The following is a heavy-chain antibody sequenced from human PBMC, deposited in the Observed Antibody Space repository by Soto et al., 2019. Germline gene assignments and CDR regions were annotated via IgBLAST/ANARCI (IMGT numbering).Heavy chain of an antibody. V-gene: IGHV3-53*01. CDR2: IYSGGST. Sequence: GWSLRLSCAASGLTVSSSYRSWVRQAPGKGLQWVSFIYSGGSTYYANSVKGRFTISRDISTNMVYLQMSSLTDEDTAVYYCARAREPAYSSAIFFYIWRQGGLVTVSS. D-gene: IGHD5-18*01. CDR3: ARAREPAYSSAIFFYI. CDR1: GLTVSSSY. J-gene: IGHJ4*02.